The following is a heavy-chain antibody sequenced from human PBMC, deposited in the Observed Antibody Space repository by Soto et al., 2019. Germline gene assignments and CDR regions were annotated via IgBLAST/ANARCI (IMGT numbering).Heavy chain of an antibody. V-gene: IGHV3-33*01. CDR1: GFTFSRYG. D-gene: IGHD3-9*01. J-gene: IGHJ4*02. Sequence: QVQLVESGGGVVQPGRSLRLSCAASGFTFSRYGMHWVRQAPGKGLEWVAVIWYDGSNKYYADSVKRRFHISRDNSKNTLYQQMNSLRAEDTAVYYCARGDDILPGYSTPPFDYWGQGTLVTVSS. CDR2: IWYDGSNK. CDR3: ARGDDILPGYSTPPFDY.